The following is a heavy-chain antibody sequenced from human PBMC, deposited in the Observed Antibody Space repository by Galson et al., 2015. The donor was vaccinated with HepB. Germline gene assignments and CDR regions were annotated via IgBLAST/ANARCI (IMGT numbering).Heavy chain of an antibody. CDR2: IYFSGTT. V-gene: IGHV4-31*03. J-gene: IGHJ4*02. D-gene: IGHD3-22*01. Sequence: TLSLTCTVSGGSITSGGYYWSWIRQHPGKGLEWIGYIYFSGTTYYNPSLKSRLTISVDTSKNQFSLNLSSVTAADTAVYYCARGHDGSGYYDADDYWGQGTLVTVS. CDR1: GGSITSGGYY. CDR3: ARGHDGSGYYDADDY.